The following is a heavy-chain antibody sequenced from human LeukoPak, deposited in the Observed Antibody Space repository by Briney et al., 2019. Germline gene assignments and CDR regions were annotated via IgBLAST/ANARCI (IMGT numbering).Heavy chain of an antibody. J-gene: IGHJ3*02. Sequence: GGSLRLSCAASGFTFSSYGMHWVRQAPGKGLEWVAFIRYDGSNKYYADSVKGRFTISRDNSKNTLYLQMNSLRAEDTAVYYCAKELKRMIVVVITRSHAFDIWGQGTMVTVSS. D-gene: IGHD3-22*01. CDR1: GFTFSSYG. V-gene: IGHV3-30*02. CDR2: IRYDGSNK. CDR3: AKELKRMIVVVITRSHAFDI.